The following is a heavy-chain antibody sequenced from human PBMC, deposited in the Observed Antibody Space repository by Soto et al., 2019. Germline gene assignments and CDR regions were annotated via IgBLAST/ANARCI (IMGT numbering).Heavy chain of an antibody. V-gene: IGHV3-30*18. Sequence: GGALRLSCAASGSSFSRYGIHGGRQVPGKGLEWVAVISYDGTYKHYADSVKGRFTFSRDNSKNTVYLQMNSLRAEDTAVYYRAKVGYYYDTSGFYPPAYFQHWGQGT. CDR2: ISYDGTYK. J-gene: IGHJ1*01. CDR3: AKVGYYYDTSGFYPPAYFQH. D-gene: IGHD3-22*01. CDR1: GSSFSRYG.